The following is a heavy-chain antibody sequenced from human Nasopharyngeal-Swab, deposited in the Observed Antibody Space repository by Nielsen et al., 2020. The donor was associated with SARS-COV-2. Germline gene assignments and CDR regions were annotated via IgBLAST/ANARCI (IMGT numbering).Heavy chain of an antibody. V-gene: IGHV3-9*01. CDR1: GFTFDDYA. CDR2: ISWNSGST. CDR3: ARDPSPYVGVITYDAFDI. Sequence: SLKISCAASGFTFDDYAMHWVRQAPGKGLEWVSGISWNSGSTGYADSVKGRFTISGDNAKNSLWLQMNSLRAEDTAVYYCARDPSPYVGVITYDAFDIWGQGTMVTVSS. D-gene: IGHD3-10*01. J-gene: IGHJ3*02.